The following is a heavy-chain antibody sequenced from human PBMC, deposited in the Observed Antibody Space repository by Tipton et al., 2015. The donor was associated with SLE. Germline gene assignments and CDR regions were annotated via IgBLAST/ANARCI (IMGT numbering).Heavy chain of an antibody. CDR1: GDSITSSPYF. V-gene: IGHV4-39*07. CDR2: TYYSGNT. Sequence: TLSLTCAISGDSITSSPYFWGWIRQPPGKGLEWLGITYYSGNTYFNPSLKNRATIPLDTSKNQFSLKLNSVTAADTAVYYCAREGRDGYNPLGMDVWGQGTTVTVSS. CDR3: AREGRDGYNPLGMDV. D-gene: IGHD5-24*01. J-gene: IGHJ6*02.